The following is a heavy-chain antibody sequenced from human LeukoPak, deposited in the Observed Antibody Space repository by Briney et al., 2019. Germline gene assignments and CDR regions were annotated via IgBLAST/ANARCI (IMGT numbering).Heavy chain of an antibody. CDR2: ISAYNGNT. V-gene: IGHV1-18*01. J-gene: IGHJ4*02. CDR1: GYTFTSYG. D-gene: IGHD2-15*01. Sequence: ASVKVSCKASGYTFTSYGISWVRQAPGQGLEWMGWISAYNGNTNYAQKLQGRVTMTTDTSTSTAYMELRSLRSDDTAVYYCARDWTRYCSGGSCNHYDHWGQGTLVTVSS. CDR3: ARDWTRYCSGGSCNHYDH.